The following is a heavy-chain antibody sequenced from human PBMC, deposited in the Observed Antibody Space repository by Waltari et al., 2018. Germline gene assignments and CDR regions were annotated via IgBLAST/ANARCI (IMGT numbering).Heavy chain of an antibody. CDR3: AMAKGSSWRRNANWFDP. V-gene: IGHV4-34*01. J-gene: IGHJ5*02. CDR1: GGSFSGYY. D-gene: IGHD6-13*01. Sequence: QVQLQQWGAGLLKPSETLSLTCAVYGGSFSGYYWSWIRQPPGKGLEWIGEINHSGSTNYNPSLKSRVTISVDTSKNQFSLKLSSVTAADTAVYYCAMAKGSSWRRNANWFDPWGQGTLVTVSS. CDR2: INHSGST.